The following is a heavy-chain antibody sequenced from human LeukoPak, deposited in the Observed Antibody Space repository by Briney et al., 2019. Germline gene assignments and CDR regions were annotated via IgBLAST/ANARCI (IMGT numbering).Heavy chain of an antibody. CDR1: GYTLTEVT. Sequence: ASVMVSCKVSGYTLTEVTMHGVRQAPGKGLGWRGCFDPEDGETIYAQKFQGRVTMTEDTSTDTAYMELSSLRSEDKAVYYCATGRLSSSWYFVYWGQGTLVSVSS. J-gene: IGHJ4*02. CDR2: FDPEDGET. CDR3: ATGRLSSSWYFVY. D-gene: IGHD6-13*01. V-gene: IGHV1-24*01.